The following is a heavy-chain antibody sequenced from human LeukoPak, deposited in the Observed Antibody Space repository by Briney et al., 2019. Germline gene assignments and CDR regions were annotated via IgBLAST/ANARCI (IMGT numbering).Heavy chain of an antibody. CDR2: IIPIFGTA. CDR1: GGTFSSYA. Sequence: SVKVSCKASGGTFSSYAISWVRQAPGQGLEWMGGIIPIFGTANYAQKFQGRVTITADESTSTAYMELSSLRSEDTAVYYCARGGSSWYGDYYYYYGMDVWGQGTTVTVSS. J-gene: IGHJ6*02. V-gene: IGHV1-69*13. D-gene: IGHD6-13*01. CDR3: ARGGSSWYGDYYYYYGMDV.